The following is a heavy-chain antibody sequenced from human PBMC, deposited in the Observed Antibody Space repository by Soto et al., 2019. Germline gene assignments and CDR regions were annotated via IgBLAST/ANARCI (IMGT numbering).Heavy chain of an antibody. Sequence: PGGSLRLSCAASGFTFSNAWMSWVRQPPGKGLEWVGRIKSKTDGGTTDYVAPVKGRFIISRDDSKNMVYLQMNSLKTEDTAMYYCTTGQVAGTRDYWGQVTLVTVSS. CDR2: IKSKTDGGTT. CDR3: TTGQVAGTRDY. V-gene: IGHV3-15*01. J-gene: IGHJ4*02. D-gene: IGHD6-19*01. CDR1: GFTFSNAW.